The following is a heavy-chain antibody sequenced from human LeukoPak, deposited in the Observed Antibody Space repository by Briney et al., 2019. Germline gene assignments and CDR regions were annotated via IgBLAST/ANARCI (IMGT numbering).Heavy chain of an antibody. CDR3: VKEIRRNYFYGMDV. J-gene: IGHJ6*02. CDR2: IRYDGSNK. V-gene: IGHV3-30*02. Sequence: PGGSLRLSCAASGFNFSNSDMHWVRQAPGKGLEWVAFIRYDGSNKYYEDSAKGRLTISRDNAKNTLFLRMYSLRPEDTAVYYCVKEIRRNYFYGMDVWGQGTSVTVSS. CDR1: GFNFSNSD.